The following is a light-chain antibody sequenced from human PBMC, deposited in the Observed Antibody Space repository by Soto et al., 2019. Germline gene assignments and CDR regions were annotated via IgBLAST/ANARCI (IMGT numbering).Light chain of an antibody. CDR3: LQYASPLYT. J-gene: IGKJ2*01. Sequence: EIVLTQSPGTLSLSPGERATLSCRASQSLSSSYLAWYQLKPGQAPRLLIYGAYNRATGLPDRFSGSGSGTDFTLTIRRLEPEDFAVYFCLQYASPLYTFGQGTKLEI. V-gene: IGKV3-20*01. CDR2: GAY. CDR1: QSLSSSY.